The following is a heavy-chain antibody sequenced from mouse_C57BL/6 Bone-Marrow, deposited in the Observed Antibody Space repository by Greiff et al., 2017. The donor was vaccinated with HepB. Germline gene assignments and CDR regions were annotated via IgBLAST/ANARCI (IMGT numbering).Heavy chain of an antibody. D-gene: IGHD2-3*01. Sequence: EVKLVESGGDLVKPGGSLKLSCAASGFTFSSYGMSWVRQTPDKRLEWVATISSGGSYNYYPDSVKGRFTISRDNAKNTLYLQMSSLKSEDTAMYYCARRWLLRGTDYAMDYWGQGTSVTVSS. CDR1: GFTFSSYG. CDR3: ARRWLLRGTDYAMDY. J-gene: IGHJ4*01. CDR2: ISSGGSYN. V-gene: IGHV5-6*01.